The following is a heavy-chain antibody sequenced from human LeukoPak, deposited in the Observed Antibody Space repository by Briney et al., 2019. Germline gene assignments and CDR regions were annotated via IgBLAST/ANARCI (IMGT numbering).Heavy chain of an antibody. CDR1: GFTFSSYW. Sequence: GGSLRLSCAASGFTFSSYWMHWVRQAPGKGLVWVSRINNDGSSTTYADSVKGRFTISRDNAKNTLYLQMNSLRAEDTAVYYCASSGFYSSSWYCFDFWGQGTLVTVSS. D-gene: IGHD6-13*01. CDR2: INNDGSST. V-gene: IGHV3-74*01. J-gene: IGHJ4*02. CDR3: ASSGFYSSSWYCFDF.